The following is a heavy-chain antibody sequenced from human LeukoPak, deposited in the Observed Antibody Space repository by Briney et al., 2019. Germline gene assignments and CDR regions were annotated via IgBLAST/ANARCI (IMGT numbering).Heavy chain of an antibody. Sequence: ASVKVSCKASGGTFSSYTISWVRQAPGRGLEWMGRIIPILGIANYAQKFQGRVTITADKSTSTAYMELSSLRSEDTAVYYCARSEEMATIDYWGQGTLVTVSS. CDR3: ARSEEMATIDY. J-gene: IGHJ4*02. V-gene: IGHV1-69*02. CDR2: IIPILGIA. CDR1: GGTFSSYT. D-gene: IGHD5-24*01.